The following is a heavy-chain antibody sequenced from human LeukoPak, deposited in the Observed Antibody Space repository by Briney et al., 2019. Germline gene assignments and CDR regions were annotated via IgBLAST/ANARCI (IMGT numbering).Heavy chain of an antibody. CDR1: GFTFSNYA. CDR2: ITSSGANT. D-gene: IGHD3-22*01. CDR3: AKSRNYYDSNGYYLT. V-gene: IGHV3-23*01. J-gene: IGHJ4*02. Sequence: PGGSLRLSCAASGFTFSNYAMSWVRQAPGKGLECVSSITSSGANTFYADSVNGRFTNSRDNSKITLYLRMNSLGAEDTAVYYCAKSRNYYDSNGYYLTWGQGTLVTVSS.